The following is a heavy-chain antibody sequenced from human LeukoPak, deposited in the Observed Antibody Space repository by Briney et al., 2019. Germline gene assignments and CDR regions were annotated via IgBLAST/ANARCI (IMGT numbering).Heavy chain of an antibody. Sequence: GRSLRLSCAAPGFTFDDYAMHWVRLAPGKGLEWVSGISWNGGNIDYADSVKGRFTISRDNAKNSLYLQMSSLRAQDTALYYCVFEFKGQAGTTAFDYWGQGTLVTVSS. D-gene: IGHD1-7*01. CDR3: VFEFKGQAGTTAFDY. CDR1: GFTFDDYA. V-gene: IGHV3-9*01. CDR2: ISWNGGNI. J-gene: IGHJ4*02.